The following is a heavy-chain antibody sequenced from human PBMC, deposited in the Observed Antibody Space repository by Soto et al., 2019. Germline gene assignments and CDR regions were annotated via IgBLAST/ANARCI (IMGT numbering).Heavy chain of an antibody. D-gene: IGHD1-26*01. V-gene: IGHV1-69*02. J-gene: IGHJ6*02. CDR1: GGTFSSYT. CDR2: IIPILGIA. Sequence: SVKVSCKASGGTFSSYTISWVRQAPGQGLEWMGRIIPILGIANFAQKFHGIVTITADKFTSTAYMELSSLRSEDTDVYFCARVSVGADYYYYYGMDVWG. CDR3: ARVSVGADYYYYYGMDV.